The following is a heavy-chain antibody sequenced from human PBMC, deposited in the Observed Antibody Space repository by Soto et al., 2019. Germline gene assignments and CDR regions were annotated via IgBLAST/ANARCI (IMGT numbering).Heavy chain of an antibody. J-gene: IGHJ6*02. CDR1: GFTFSSYW. V-gene: IGHV3-7*01. CDR3: ARGSYDSSRYYYYGMDV. CDR2: IKQDGSEK. Sequence: GGSLRLSCAASGFTFSSYWMSWVRQAPGKGLEWVANIKQDGSEKYYVDSVKGRFTISRDNAKNSLYLQMNSRRAEDTAVYYCARGSYDSSRYYYYGMDVWGQGTTVTVSS. D-gene: IGHD3-22*01.